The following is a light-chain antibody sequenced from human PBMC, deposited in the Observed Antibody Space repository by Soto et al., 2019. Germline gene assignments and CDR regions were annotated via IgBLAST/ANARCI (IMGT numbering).Light chain of an antibody. V-gene: IGKV3-11*01. CDR3: QQRSNWPPSIT. Sequence: EIVMTQSPVTLSVSPGERATLSCRASQSVSSNYLAWYQQKPGQAPRLLIYDASNRATGIPARFSGSGSGTDFTLTISSLEPEDFAVYYCQQRSNWPPSITFGQGTRLEIK. CDR1: QSVSSNY. J-gene: IGKJ5*01. CDR2: DAS.